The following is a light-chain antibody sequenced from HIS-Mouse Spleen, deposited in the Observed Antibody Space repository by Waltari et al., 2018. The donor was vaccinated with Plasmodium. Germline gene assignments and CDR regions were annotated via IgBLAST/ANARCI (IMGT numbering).Light chain of an antibody. J-gene: IGLJ3*02. Sequence: QSVLTQPPSASGPPGQRVTIHCSGSSSNIGSNYVYWYQPLPGTAPKRLIYRNNQRPSGVPDRFSGSKSGTSASLAISGLRSEDEADYYCAAWDDSLSGWVFGGGTKLTVL. CDR2: RNN. V-gene: IGLV1-47*01. CDR1: SSNIGSNY. CDR3: AAWDDSLSGWV.